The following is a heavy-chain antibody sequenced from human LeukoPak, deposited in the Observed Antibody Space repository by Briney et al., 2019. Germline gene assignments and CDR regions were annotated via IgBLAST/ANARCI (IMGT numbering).Heavy chain of an antibody. Sequence: ASVKVSCKASGYTFTSYDINWVRQATGQGLEWMGWMNPNSGNTGYAQKFQGRVTMTRNTSISTAYMELSSLRSEDTAVYYCARSRGSLTGYSSGWYWYFDLWGRGTLVTVSS. CDR2: MNPNSGNT. J-gene: IGHJ2*01. V-gene: IGHV1-8*01. CDR1: GYTFTSYD. D-gene: IGHD6-19*01. CDR3: ARSRGSLTGYSSGWYWYFDL.